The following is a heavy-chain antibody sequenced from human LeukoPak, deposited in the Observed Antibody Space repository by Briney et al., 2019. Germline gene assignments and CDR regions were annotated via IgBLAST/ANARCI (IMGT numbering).Heavy chain of an antibody. Sequence: SETLSLTCTVSGGSISRYYWSWIRQPPGKGLEWIGYIYYSGSTNYNPSLKSRVTISVDTSKNQFSLKLSSVTAADTAVYYCARHSGAGTGFVYWGQGTLVTVSS. CDR3: ARHSGAGTGFVY. J-gene: IGHJ4*02. V-gene: IGHV4-59*01. CDR2: IYYSGST. D-gene: IGHD6-19*01. CDR1: GGSISRYY.